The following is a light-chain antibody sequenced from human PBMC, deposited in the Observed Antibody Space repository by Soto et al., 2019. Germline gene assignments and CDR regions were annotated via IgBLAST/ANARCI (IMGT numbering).Light chain of an antibody. V-gene: IGKV3-20*01. J-gene: IGKJ5*01. CDR1: QSVSSSY. CDR3: QQYGSSVS. Sequence: EIVLTQSPGTLSLTPGERATLSCRASQSVSSSYLAWYQQKPGQAPRLLIYGASSRATGIPDRFSGSGSGTDFTLTISRVEPEDFAVYYCQQYGSSVSFGQGTRLEIK. CDR2: GAS.